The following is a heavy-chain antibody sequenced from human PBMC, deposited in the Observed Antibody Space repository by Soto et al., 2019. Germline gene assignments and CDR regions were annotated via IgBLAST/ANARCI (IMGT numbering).Heavy chain of an antibody. CDR1: GFTFSSYA. CDR3: AKAHYDSSGYPYDY. V-gene: IGHV3-23*01. D-gene: IGHD3-22*01. Sequence: GGSLRLSCAASGFTFSSYAMSWVRQAPGKGLEWVSAISGSGGSTYYADSVKGRFTISRDNSKNTLYLQMNSLRAEDTAVYYCAKAHYDSSGYPYDYWGQGTLVTVSS. J-gene: IGHJ4*02. CDR2: ISGSGGST.